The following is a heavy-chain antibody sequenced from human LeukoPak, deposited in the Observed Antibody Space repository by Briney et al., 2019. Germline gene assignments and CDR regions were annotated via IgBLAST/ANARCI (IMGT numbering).Heavy chain of an antibody. D-gene: IGHD5-12*01. V-gene: IGHV3-7*01. CDR1: GFTFSSYA. J-gene: IGHJ4*02. Sequence: GGSLRLSCAASGFTFSSYAMHWVRQAPGKGLEWVAHINQDGSEEHYMDSAKARFTISRDNAKNSPSLQMNSLRAEDTAVYYCVRDGGVSGYDLLDYWGQGTLVTVSS. CDR2: INQDGSEE. CDR3: VRDGGVSGYDLLDY.